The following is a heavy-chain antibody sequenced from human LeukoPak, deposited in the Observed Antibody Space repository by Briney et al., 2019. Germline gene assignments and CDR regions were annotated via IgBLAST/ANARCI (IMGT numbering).Heavy chain of an antibody. CDR3: AKERNLEIAVAGTIFDY. CDR1: GFNFRSYW. V-gene: IGHV3-7*01. CDR2: IKQDGSEK. J-gene: IGHJ4*02. D-gene: IGHD6-19*01. Sequence: GGSLRLSCATSGFNFRSYWMSWVRQAPGKGLEWVANIKQDGSEKNYVDSVKGRFTISRDNSKNMIYLEMNSLRAEDTAVYYCAKERNLEIAVAGTIFDYWGQGTLVTVSS.